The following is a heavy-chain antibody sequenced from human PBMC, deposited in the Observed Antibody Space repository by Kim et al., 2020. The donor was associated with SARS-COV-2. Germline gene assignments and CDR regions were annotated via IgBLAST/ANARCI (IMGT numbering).Heavy chain of an antibody. CDR1: GFTFSSYW. J-gene: IGHJ4*02. CDR3: ARDTYGGSLFFDY. Sequence: GGSLRLSCAASGFTFSSYWMGWVRQAPGKGLEWVANIKQDGSENHYVDSVKGRFTISRDNAKNSLYLQMNSLRAEDTAVYYCARDTYGGSLFFDYWGQGTLVTVSS. V-gene: IGHV3-7*01. CDR2: IKQDGSEN. D-gene: IGHD5-12*01.